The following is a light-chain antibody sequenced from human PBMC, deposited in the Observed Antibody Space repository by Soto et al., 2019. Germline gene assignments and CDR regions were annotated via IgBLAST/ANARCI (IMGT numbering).Light chain of an antibody. J-gene: IGKJ4*01. CDR2: DAS. CDR1: QSVSSY. Sequence: PGERATLSCRASQSVSSYLAWYQQKPGQAPRLLIYDASNRATGIPARFSGSGSGIDFTLTISSLEPEDFAVYYCQQRSNWPRLSFGGGTKVDIK. V-gene: IGKV3-11*01. CDR3: QQRSNWPRLS.